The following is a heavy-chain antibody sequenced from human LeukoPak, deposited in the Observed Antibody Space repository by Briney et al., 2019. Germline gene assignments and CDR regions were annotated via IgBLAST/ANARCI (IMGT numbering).Heavy chain of an antibody. V-gene: IGHV4-59*01. J-gene: IGHJ4*02. CDR3: ARVTGYMIEDYFDY. Sequence: SETLSLTCTVSGGSISSYYWSWIRQPPGKGLEWIGYIYYSGSTNYNPSLKSRVTISVDTSKNQFSLKLSSVTAADTAVYYCARVTGYMIEDYFDYWGQGILVTVSS. CDR1: GGSISSYY. D-gene: IGHD3-9*01. CDR2: IYYSGST.